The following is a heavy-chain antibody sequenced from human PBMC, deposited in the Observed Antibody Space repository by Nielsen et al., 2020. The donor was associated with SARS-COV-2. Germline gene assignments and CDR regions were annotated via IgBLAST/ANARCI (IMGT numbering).Heavy chain of an antibody. Sequence: GESLKISCAASGFTFSSYGMNWVRQAPGKGLEWVAVIWYDGRKKYHADSVKGRFTISRDNAKNSLYLQMNSLRAEDTALYHCARDQSYCSSTSCLGEPYYGMDVWGQGTTVTVSS. J-gene: IGHJ6*02. CDR1: GFTFSSYG. V-gene: IGHV3-33*01. CDR3: ARDQSYCSSTSCLGEPYYGMDV. CDR2: IWYDGRKK. D-gene: IGHD2-2*01.